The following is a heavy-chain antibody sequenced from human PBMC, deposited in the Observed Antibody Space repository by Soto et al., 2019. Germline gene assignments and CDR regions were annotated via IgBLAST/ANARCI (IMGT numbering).Heavy chain of an antibody. D-gene: IGHD3-16*02. J-gene: IGHJ4*02. Sequence: QVQLVQSGAEVKKPGASVKVSCKASGYTFTGNYMHWVRQAPGQGFEWMGWINVNSGGTKYAQKFQGWVTMTRETSISTAYMELSRMRSDDTAEYYWARGDKLSLYPQLDYWGQGTLVTVSS. CDR2: INVNSGGT. CDR3: ARGDKLSLYPQLDY. CDR1: GYTFTGNY. V-gene: IGHV1-2*04.